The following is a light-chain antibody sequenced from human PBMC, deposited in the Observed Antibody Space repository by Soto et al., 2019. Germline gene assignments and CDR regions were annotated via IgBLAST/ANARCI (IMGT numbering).Light chain of an antibody. V-gene: IGKV1-33*01. Sequence: DIQMTQSPSSLSASVGDRVTITCQASQDISNHLNWYQQKPGKAPKLLIFDASSVEAGVPSRFSGSGSGTHFTFTINSLQSEDIASYFCQQYGDLTLTIGGGTKV. J-gene: IGKJ4*01. CDR2: DAS. CDR3: QQYGDLTLT. CDR1: QDISNH.